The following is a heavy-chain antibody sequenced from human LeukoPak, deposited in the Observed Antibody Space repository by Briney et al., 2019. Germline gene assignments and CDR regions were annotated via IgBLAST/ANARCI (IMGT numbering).Heavy chain of an antibody. V-gene: IGHV1-69*13. Sequence: SVKVSCKASGGTFSSYAISWVRQAPGQGLEWMGGIIPIFGTANYAQKFQGRVTITADESASTAYMELSSLRSEDTAVYYCARRSEDYGDYFDYWGQGTLVTVSS. CDR2: IIPIFGTA. J-gene: IGHJ4*02. D-gene: IGHD4-17*01. CDR3: ARRSEDYGDYFDY. CDR1: GGTFSSYA.